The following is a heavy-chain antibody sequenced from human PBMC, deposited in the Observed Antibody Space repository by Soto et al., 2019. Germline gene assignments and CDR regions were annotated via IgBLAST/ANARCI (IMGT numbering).Heavy chain of an antibody. Sequence: QVQLQESGPGLVKPSQTLSLTCTVSGGSISSGGYYWSWIRQHPGKGLEWIGYIYYSGSTYYNPSLKSRVTISVDTSNNQFSLKLSSVTAADTAVYYCARGIDSSSWYFDYWGQGTLVTVSS. D-gene: IGHD6-13*01. CDR1: GGSISSGGYY. J-gene: IGHJ4*02. CDR3: ARGIDSSSWYFDY. CDR2: IYYSGST. V-gene: IGHV4-31*03.